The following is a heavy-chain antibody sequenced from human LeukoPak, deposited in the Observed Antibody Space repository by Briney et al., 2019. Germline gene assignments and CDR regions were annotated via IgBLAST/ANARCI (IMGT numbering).Heavy chain of an antibody. V-gene: IGHV5-51*01. CDR2: IYPGDSDT. CDR3: ARHGYCSARSWYSRAFDI. J-gene: IGHJ3*02. CDR1: GYSFTTYW. D-gene: IGHD2-15*01. Sequence: GESLKISCKGSGYSFTTYWIGWVRQMPGKGLEWMGIIYPGDSDTKYSPSFQGQVTISADRSISTAYLQWSSLKASDTAMYYCARHGYCSARSWYSRAFDIWGQGTMVTVSS.